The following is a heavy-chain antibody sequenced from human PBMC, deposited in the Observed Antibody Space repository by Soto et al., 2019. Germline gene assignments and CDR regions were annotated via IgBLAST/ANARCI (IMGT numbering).Heavy chain of an antibody. Sequence: LRLSCAASGFTVSSNYMSWVRQAPGKGLEWVSVIYSGGSTYYADSVKGRFTISRDNSKNTLYLQMNSLRAEDTAVYYCARVMYYDFWSGSNAFDIWGQGTMVTVSS. CDR2: IYSGGST. CDR1: GFTVSSNY. V-gene: IGHV3-53*01. CDR3: ARVMYYDFWSGSNAFDI. J-gene: IGHJ3*02. D-gene: IGHD3-3*01.